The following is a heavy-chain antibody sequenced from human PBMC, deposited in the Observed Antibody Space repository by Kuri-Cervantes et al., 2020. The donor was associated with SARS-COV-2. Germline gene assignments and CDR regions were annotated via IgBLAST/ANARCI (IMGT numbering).Heavy chain of an antibody. CDR2: INHIGST. CDR1: GGSFSGYY. J-gene: IGHJ4*02. Sequence: SQTLSLTCAVYGGSFSGYYSSWIRQPPGKGLEWIGEINHIGSTNYNPSLKSRVTISVDTSNNQSPLKLSSVTAADTAVYYSARVWCSSTSCYYFDYWGQGTLVTVSS. CDR3: ARVWCSSTSCYYFDY. V-gene: IGHV4-34*01. D-gene: IGHD2-2*01.